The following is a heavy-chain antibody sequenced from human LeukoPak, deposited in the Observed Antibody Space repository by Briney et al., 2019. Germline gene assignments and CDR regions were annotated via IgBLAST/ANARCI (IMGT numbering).Heavy chain of an antibody. D-gene: IGHD3-22*01. CDR3: ARDLRWLSSYYAFDI. CDR1: GFTFSSYS. Sequence: PGGSLRLSCAASGFTFSSYSMNWARQAPGKGLEWVSSISSSSSYIYYADSVKGRFTISRDNAKNSLYLQMNSLRAEDTAVYYCARDLRWLSSYYAFDIWGQGTMVTVSS. CDR2: ISSSSSYI. V-gene: IGHV3-21*01. J-gene: IGHJ3*02.